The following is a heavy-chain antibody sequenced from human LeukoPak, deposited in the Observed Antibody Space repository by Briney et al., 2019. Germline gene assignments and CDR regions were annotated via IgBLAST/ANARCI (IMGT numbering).Heavy chain of an antibody. V-gene: IGHV3-30*03. Sequence: GGSLRLSCAASGFTFSSYGMHWVRQAPGKGLEWVAVISYDGSNKYYADSVKGRFTISRDNSKNTLYLQMNSLRAEDTAVYYCVLGFGELSSPPFDYWGQGTLVTVSS. CDR3: VLGFGELSSPPFDY. J-gene: IGHJ4*02. CDR1: GFTFSSYG. CDR2: ISYDGSNK. D-gene: IGHD3-10*01.